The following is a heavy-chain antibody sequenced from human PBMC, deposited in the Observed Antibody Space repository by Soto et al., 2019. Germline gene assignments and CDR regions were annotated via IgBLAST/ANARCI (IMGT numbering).Heavy chain of an antibody. CDR1: GYSFTSYW. D-gene: IGHD4-17*01. V-gene: IGHV5-10-1*01. CDR2: IDPSDSYT. CDR3: ARVYEGDYDYYYYGMDV. J-gene: IGHJ6*02. Sequence: PGESLKISCKGSGYSFTSYWISWVRQMPGKGLEWMGRIDPSDSYTNYSPSFQGHVTISADKSISTAYLQWSSLKVSDTAMYYCARVYEGDYDYYYYGMDVWGQGTTVTVSS.